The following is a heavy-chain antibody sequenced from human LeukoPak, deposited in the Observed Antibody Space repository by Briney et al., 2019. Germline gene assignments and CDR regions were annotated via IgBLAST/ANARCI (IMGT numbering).Heavy chain of an antibody. D-gene: IGHD5-12*01. CDR1: GFTFSSYW. CDR2: INSDGSST. CDR3: ARSGYSSDPHDY. Sequence: GGSLRLSCAASGFTFSSYWMHWVRQAPGKGLVWVSRINSDGSSTSYADSVKGRFTISRDNAKNTLYLQMNSLRAEDTAVYYCARSGYSSDPHDYWGQGTLVTVSS. J-gene: IGHJ4*02. V-gene: IGHV3-74*01.